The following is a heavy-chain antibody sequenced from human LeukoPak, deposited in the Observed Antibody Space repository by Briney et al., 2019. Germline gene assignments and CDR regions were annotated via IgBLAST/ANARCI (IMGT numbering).Heavy chain of an antibody. CDR2: IYFSGST. J-gene: IGHJ4*02. CDR3: AGGDGSNWYVIDY. D-gene: IGHD6-13*01. V-gene: IGHV4-59*01. Sequence: PSETLSLTCTVSGGSISSYYWSWIRQPPGKGLEWIGYIYFSGSTNYNPSLKSRVTISVDTSKNQFFLKLSSVTAADTAMYYCAGGDGSNWYVIDYWGQGTLVTVSS. CDR1: GGSISSYY.